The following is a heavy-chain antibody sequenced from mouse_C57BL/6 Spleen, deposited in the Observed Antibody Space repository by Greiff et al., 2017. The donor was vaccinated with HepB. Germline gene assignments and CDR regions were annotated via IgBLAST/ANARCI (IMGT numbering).Heavy chain of an antibody. V-gene: IGHV1-82*01. CDR2: IYPGDGDT. CDR3: ARSGYYRSYYYAMDY. D-gene: IGHD1-1*01. CDR1: GYSFSSSW. J-gene: IGHJ4*01. Sequence: QVQLQQSGPELVKPGASVKISCKASGYSFSSSWMNWVKQRPGKGLEWIGRIYPGDGDTNYNGKFKGKATLTADKSSSTAYMQLSSLTSEDSAVYICARSGYYRSYYYAMDYWGQGTSVTVSS.